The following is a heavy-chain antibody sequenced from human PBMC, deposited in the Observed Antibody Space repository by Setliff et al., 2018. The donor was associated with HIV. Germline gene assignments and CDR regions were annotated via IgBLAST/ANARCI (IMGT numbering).Heavy chain of an antibody. CDR2: INPANGDT. CDR3: ARYQLLSGCKL. Sequence: ASVKVSCKASGYTFTDFPIHWVRQAPGQSLEWMGWINPANGDTESSQEFQGRVTISRDTSATTTYMELSSLRSEDTAVYYCARYQLLSGCKLWGQGTLVTVSS. V-gene: IGHV1-3*01. D-gene: IGHD2-2*01. CDR1: GYTFTDFP. J-gene: IGHJ4*02.